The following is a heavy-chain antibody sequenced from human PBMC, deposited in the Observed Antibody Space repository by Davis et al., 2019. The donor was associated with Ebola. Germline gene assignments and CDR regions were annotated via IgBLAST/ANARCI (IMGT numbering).Heavy chain of an antibody. CDR1: GGSISSHY. Sequence: PSETLSLTCTVSGGSISSHYWSWIRQPPGKGLEWIGYIYYSGATNYNPSLKSRVTISVDTSKNQFSLNLNSVTAADTAVYYCARAHCSTTRCYGFGYFDYWGQGTLVTVSS. V-gene: IGHV4-59*11. D-gene: IGHD2-2*01. CDR3: ARAHCSTTRCYGFGYFDY. J-gene: IGHJ4*02. CDR2: IYYSGAT.